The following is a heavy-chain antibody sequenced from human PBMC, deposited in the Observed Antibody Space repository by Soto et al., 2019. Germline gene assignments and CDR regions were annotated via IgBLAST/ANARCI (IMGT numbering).Heavy chain of an antibody. D-gene: IGHD3-9*01. CDR3: VKGNHLLRYYFEF. CDR1: GFTFSNYA. CDR2: ITSDGDST. J-gene: IGHJ4*01. Sequence: GGSLRLSCSVSGFTFSNYAMHWVRQAPGKGLEYVSGITSDGDSTWHADSVKDRFTISRDNSKNTLFLQMSSLRVEDTAIYFCVKGNHLLRYYFEFWGPGTLVTVSS. V-gene: IGHV3-64D*06.